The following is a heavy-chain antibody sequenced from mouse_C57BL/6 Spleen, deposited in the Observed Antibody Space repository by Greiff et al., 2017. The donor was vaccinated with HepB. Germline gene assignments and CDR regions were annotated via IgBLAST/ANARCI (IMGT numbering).Heavy chain of an antibody. V-gene: IGHV1-15*01. D-gene: IGHD1-1*01. CDR1: GYTFTDYE. CDR2: IDPETGGT. Sequence: QVQLQQSGAELVRPGASVTLSCKASGYTFTDYEMHWVKQTPVHGLEWIGAIDPETGGTAYNQKFKGKAILTADKSSSTAYMELRSLTSEDSAVYYCTRGDYGNSYEAWFAYWGQGTLVTVSA. CDR3: TRGDYGNSYEAWFAY. J-gene: IGHJ3*01.